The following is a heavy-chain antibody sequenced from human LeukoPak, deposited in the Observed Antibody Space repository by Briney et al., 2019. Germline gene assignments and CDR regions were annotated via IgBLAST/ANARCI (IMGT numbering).Heavy chain of an antibody. CDR1: GFTFSSYA. D-gene: IGHD1-26*01. V-gene: IGHV3-30*04. Sequence: GGSLRLSCAASGFTFSSYAMHWVRQAPGKGLEWMAVISYDGSNKYYADSVKGRFTISRDNSKNTLYLQMNSLRAEDTAVYYCARDWGYVEWELLFYYWGQGTLVTVSS. J-gene: IGHJ4*02. CDR2: ISYDGSNK. CDR3: ARDWGYVEWELLFYY.